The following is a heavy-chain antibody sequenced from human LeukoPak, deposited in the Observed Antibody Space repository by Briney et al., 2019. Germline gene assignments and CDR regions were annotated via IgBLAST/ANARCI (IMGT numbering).Heavy chain of an antibody. D-gene: IGHD6-6*01. CDR2: ISPYNGKT. J-gene: IGHJ4*02. V-gene: IGHV1-18*01. CDR1: GYTFTSYG. Sequence: GASVKVSCKASGYTFTSYGISWVRQAPGQGLEWMGWISPYNGKTKFAQKFQGRVTIRADTSTSTGYMELRSLRSDDTAVYYCARTAARRFDYWGQGTLVTVSS. CDR3: ARTAARRFDY.